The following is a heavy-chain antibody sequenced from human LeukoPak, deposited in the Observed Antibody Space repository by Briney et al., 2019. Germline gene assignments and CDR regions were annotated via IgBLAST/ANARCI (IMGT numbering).Heavy chain of an antibody. CDR3: AKTRGISISGVVPLCDY. J-gene: IGHJ4*02. CDR2: IRGSGRTP. CDR1: GFTFSTSG. D-gene: IGHD3-3*01. Sequence: PGGSLRLSCAASGFTFSTSGMTWVRQPPGKGLDWASIIRGSGRTPYYTDSVKGRFTISRDNSKNTLYLQMNSLRAEDTAVYYCAKTRGISISGVVPLCDYWGQGTLVTVSS. V-gene: IGHV3-23*01.